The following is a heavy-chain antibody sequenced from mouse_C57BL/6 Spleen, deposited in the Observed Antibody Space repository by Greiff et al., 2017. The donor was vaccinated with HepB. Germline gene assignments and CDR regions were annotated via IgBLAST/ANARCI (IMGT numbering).Heavy chain of an antibody. CDR2: IDPSDSYT. Sequence: QVQLQQPGAELVMPGASVKLSCKASGYTFTSYWMHWVKQRPGQGLEWIGEIDPSDSYTNYNQKFKGKSTLTVDKSSSTAYMPLSSLTSEDSAVYYCARIGGYYYGSSSIFDYWGQGTTLTVSS. J-gene: IGHJ2*01. V-gene: IGHV1-69*01. D-gene: IGHD1-1*01. CDR1: GYTFTSYW. CDR3: ARIGGYYYGSSSIFDY.